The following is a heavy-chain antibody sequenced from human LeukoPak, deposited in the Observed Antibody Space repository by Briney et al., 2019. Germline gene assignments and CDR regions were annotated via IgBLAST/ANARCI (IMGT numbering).Heavy chain of an antibody. CDR1: GGSISSYY. J-gene: IGHJ4*02. D-gene: IGHD1-14*01. CDR2: IYYSGST. V-gene: IGHV4-39*01. CDR3: ARLDGVGTPDFDY. Sequence: PSETLSLTCTVSGGSISSYYWSWIRQPPGKGLEWIGSIYYSGSTYYNPSLKSRVTISVDTSKNQFSLKLSSVTAADTAVYYCARLDGVGTPDFDYWGQGTLVTVSS.